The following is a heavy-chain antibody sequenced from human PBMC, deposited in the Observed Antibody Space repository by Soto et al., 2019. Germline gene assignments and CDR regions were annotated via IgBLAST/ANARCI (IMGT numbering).Heavy chain of an antibody. CDR3: ARHGNSCDY. CDR1: GFTFSRYW. CDR2: IKPDGSEK. D-gene: IGHD1-26*01. J-gene: IGHJ4*02. Sequence: GGSLRLSCAASGFTFSRYWMSWVRQAPGKGLEWVANIKPDGSEKYYVDSVKGRFTIPRDNTKNSLYLQMNSLRDEDTAVYYCARHGNSCDYWGQGTQVTVSS. V-gene: IGHV3-7*01.